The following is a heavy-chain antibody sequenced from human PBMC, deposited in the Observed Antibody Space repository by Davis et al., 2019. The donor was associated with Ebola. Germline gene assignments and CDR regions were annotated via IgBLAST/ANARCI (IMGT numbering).Heavy chain of an antibody. CDR2: IYYRGTT. J-gene: IGHJ4*02. CDR3: ARGSLSDSSPIDY. D-gene: IGHD3-22*01. Sequence: MPSETLSLTCTVTGGSISSGSYYWGWIRQPPGKGLGWIGSIYYRGTTYYNPSLKSRVTISVDTSKNQFSLKLSSVTAADTAVYYCARGSLSDSSPIDYWGQGALVTVSS. CDR1: GGSISSGSYY. V-gene: IGHV4-39*01.